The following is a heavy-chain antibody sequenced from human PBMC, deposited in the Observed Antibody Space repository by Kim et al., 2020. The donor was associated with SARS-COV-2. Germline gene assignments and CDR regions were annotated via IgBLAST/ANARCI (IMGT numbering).Heavy chain of an antibody. Sequence: SETLSLTCTVSGYSISSGYYWGWIRQPPGKGLEWIGSIYHSGSTYYNPSLKSRVTISVDTSKNQFSLKLSSVTAADTAVYYCARSTSRWVPHWFDPWGQG. V-gene: IGHV4-38-2*02. J-gene: IGHJ5*02. CDR1: GYSISSGYY. CDR2: IYHSGST. D-gene: IGHD6-19*01. CDR3: ARSTSRWVPHWFDP.